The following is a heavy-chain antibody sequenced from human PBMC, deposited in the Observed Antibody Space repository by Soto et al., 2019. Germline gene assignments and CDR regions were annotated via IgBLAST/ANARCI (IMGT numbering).Heavy chain of an antibody. CDR1: GGSISSGGYS. J-gene: IGHJ4*02. V-gene: IGHV4-30-2*01. Sequence: PSETLSLTCAVSGGSISSGGYSWSWIRQPRGKGLEWIGYIYHSGSTYYNPSLKSRVTISVDRSKNQFSLKLSSVTAADTAVYYCARELGRTLDYWGQGTLVTVSS. CDR2: IYHSGST. CDR3: ARELGRTLDY.